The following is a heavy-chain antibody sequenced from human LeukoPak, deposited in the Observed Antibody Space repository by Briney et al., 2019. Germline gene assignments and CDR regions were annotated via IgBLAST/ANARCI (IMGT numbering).Heavy chain of an antibody. V-gene: IGHV3-11*01. Sequence: GGSLRLSCAASGFTFSDYYMSWIRQAPGKGLEWVSYISSSSNTIYYADSVKGRFTISMDNAKNSLYLQMNSLRAEDTAVYYCARDYSSSSYNWFDPWGQGTLVTVSS. CDR2: ISSSSNTI. CDR3: ARDYSSSSYNWFDP. J-gene: IGHJ5*02. D-gene: IGHD6-13*01. CDR1: GFTFSDYY.